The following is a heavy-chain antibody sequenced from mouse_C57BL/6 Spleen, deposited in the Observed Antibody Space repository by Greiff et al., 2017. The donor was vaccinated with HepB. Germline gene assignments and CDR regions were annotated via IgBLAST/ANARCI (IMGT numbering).Heavy chain of an antibody. J-gene: IGHJ2*01. CDR3: ARDYYGSSLFDY. V-gene: IGHV1-19*01. CDR1: GYTFTDYY. Sequence: VQLQQSGPVLVKPGASVKMSCKASGYTFTDYYMNWVKQSHGKSLEWIGVINPYNGGTSSNQKFKGKATLTVDKSSSTAYMELNSLTSEDSAVYYCARDYYGSSLFDYWGQGTTLTVSS. D-gene: IGHD1-1*01. CDR2: INPYNGGT.